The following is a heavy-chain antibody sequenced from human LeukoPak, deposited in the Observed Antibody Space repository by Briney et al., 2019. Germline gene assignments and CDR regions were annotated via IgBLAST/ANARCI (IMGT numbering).Heavy chain of an antibody. V-gene: IGHV3-21*01. J-gene: IGHJ4*02. Sequence: PGGSLRLSCAPSGFTLRTYSMNWVRQAPGKGLEWVSSISSSSSYIYYADSVKGRFTISRDHAKNSLYLQMNSLRAEDTAVYYCARTYSSAWYFDYWGQGTLVTVSS. CDR2: ISSSSSYI. D-gene: IGHD6-19*01. CDR3: ARTYSSAWYFDY. CDR1: GFTLRTYS.